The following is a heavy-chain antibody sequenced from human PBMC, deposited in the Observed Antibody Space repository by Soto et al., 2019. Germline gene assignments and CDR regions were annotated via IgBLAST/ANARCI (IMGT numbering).Heavy chain of an antibody. CDR3: ARDVPFSGHEGFDY. CDR2: IYPGDSDT. V-gene: IGHV5-51*01. CDR1: GYSFTSYW. J-gene: IGHJ4*02. D-gene: IGHD5-12*01. Sequence: GESLKISCKGSGYSFTSYWIGWVRQMPGKGLEWMGIIYPGDSDTRYSPSFQGQVTISADKSISTAYLQLNSVTPEDTAVYYCARDVPFSGHEGFDYWGQGTLVTVSS.